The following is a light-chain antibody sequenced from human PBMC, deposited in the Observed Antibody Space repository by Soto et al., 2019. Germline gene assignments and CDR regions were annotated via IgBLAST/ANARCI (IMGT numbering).Light chain of an antibody. J-gene: IGKJ5*01. Sequence: EIVMTQSPATLSVSPGETASLSCRASQSAGNFLAWYQQKPGQAPRLLIYYISTRATGIPARFSGSGSGTEFTLTFNSLQSEDSAVYYCQQHNQWPITFGQGTRLEI. V-gene: IGKV3D-15*01. CDR3: QQHNQWPIT. CDR2: YIS. CDR1: QSAGNF.